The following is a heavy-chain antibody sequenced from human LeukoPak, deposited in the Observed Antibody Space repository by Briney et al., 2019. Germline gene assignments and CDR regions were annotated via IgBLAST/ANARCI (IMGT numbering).Heavy chain of an antibody. V-gene: IGHV3-21*01. Sequence: PGGSLRLSCAASGFTFSSYSMNWVRQAPGKGLEWVSSISSSSSYIYYADSVKGRFTISRDNAKNSLYLQRNSLRAEDTAVYYCARDPGRRSSGWSGVDYWGQGTLVTVSS. CDR2: ISSSSSYI. D-gene: IGHD6-19*01. CDR1: GFTFSSYS. CDR3: ARDPGRRSSGWSGVDY. J-gene: IGHJ4*02.